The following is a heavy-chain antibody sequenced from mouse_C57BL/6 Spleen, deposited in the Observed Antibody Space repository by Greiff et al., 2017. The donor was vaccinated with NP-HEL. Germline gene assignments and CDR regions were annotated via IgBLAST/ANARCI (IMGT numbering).Heavy chain of an antibody. V-gene: IGHV1-55*01. Sequence: VQLQQSGAELVKPGASVKMSCKASGYTFTSYWITWVKQRPGQGLEWIGDIYPGSGSTNYNEKFKSKATLTVATSSSTAYMQLSSLTSEDSAVYYGARAQAGAMDYWGQGTSVTVSS. CDR2: IYPGSGST. J-gene: IGHJ4*01. CDR3: ARAQAGAMDY. D-gene: IGHD3-2*02. CDR1: GYTFTSYW.